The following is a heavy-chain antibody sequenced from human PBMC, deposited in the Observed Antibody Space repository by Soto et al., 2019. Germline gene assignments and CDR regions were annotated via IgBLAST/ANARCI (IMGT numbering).Heavy chain of an antibody. D-gene: IGHD4-17*01. CDR1: GFTFSTYG. J-gene: IGHJ4*02. CDR2: ISYDGSNK. Sequence: GGSLRLSCAASGFTFSTYGMHWVRQAPGKGLEWVAVISYDGSNKYYADSVKGRFTISRDNSKNTLYLQMNSLRAEDTAVYYCAKAHHYGDYGRYFDYWGQGTLVTVSS. V-gene: IGHV3-30*18. CDR3: AKAHHYGDYGRYFDY.